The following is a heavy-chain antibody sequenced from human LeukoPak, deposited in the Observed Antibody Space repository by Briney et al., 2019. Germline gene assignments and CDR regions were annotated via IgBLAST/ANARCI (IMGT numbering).Heavy chain of an antibody. V-gene: IGHV1-69*01. Sequence: SVKVSCKASGGTFSSYAIIWVRQAPGRGLEWMGGIIPIFGTANYAQKFQGRVTITADESTSTAYMELSSLRSEDTAVYYCARCIAAGLPYYYMDVWGKGTTVTVSS. CDR1: GGTFSSYA. CDR3: ARCIAAGLPYYYMDV. D-gene: IGHD6-6*01. J-gene: IGHJ6*03. CDR2: IIPIFGTA.